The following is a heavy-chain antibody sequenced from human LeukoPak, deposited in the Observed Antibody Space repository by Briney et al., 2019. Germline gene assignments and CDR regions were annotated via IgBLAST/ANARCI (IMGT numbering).Heavy chain of an antibody. CDR3: AHGRITMKPYYFDY. V-gene: IGHV2-5*01. CDR1: GFSLSTSGVG. J-gene: IGHJ4*02. D-gene: IGHD3-22*01. CDR2: IYWNDDK. Sequence: SGPTLVHPTQPLTLTCTFSGFSLSTSGVGVGWIRQPPGKALEWLALIYWNDDKRYSPSLKSRLTITKDTSKNQVVLTMTNMDPVDTATYYCAHGRITMKPYYFDYWGQGTLVTVSS.